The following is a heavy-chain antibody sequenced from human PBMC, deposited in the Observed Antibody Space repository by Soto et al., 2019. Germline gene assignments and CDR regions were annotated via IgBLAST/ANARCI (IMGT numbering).Heavy chain of an antibody. V-gene: IGHV3-48*02. CDR3: ARQRSYFDS. Sequence: GGSLRLSCAASGFTFSTYSMACVRQAPGKGLEWVSYISSYSSSIYYADSVQGRFTISRDNAKNSLYLQMSSLRDGDTAVYYCARQRSYFDSWGQGTLVTVSS. D-gene: IGHD4-17*01. CDR1: GFTFSTYS. J-gene: IGHJ4*02. CDR2: ISSYSSSI.